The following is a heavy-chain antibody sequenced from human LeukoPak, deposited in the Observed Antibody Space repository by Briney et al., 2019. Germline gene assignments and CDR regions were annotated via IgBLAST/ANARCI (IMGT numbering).Heavy chain of an antibody. CDR1: GFTFSSYA. V-gene: IGHV3-23*01. Sequence: HPGGSLRLSCAASGFTFSSYAMSWVRQAPGKGLEWVSGISGSGDNTYYADSVKGRFTISRDNSKNTLYLQMNSLRAEDTAVYYCARVTMVRGVIIHGMDVWGQGTTVTVSS. J-gene: IGHJ6*02. D-gene: IGHD3-10*01. CDR2: ISGSGDNT. CDR3: ARVTMVRGVIIHGMDV.